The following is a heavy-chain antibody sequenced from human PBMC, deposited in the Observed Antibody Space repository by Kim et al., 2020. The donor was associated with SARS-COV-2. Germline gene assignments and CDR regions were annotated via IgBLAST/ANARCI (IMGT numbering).Heavy chain of an antibody. CDR1: GFTFSSYA. CDR3: VKIYDSSGYYYYYYYYGMDV. J-gene: IGHJ6*02. CDR2: ISSNGGST. Sequence: GGSLRLSCSASGFTFSSYAMHWVRRAPGKGLEYVSAISSNGGSTYYADSVKGRFTISRDNSKNTLYLQMSSLRAEDTAVYYCVKIYDSSGYYYYYYYYGMDVWGQGTTVTVSS. V-gene: IGHV3-64D*09. D-gene: IGHD3-22*01.